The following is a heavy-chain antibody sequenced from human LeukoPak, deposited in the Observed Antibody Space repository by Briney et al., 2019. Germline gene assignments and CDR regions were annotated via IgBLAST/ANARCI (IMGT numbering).Heavy chain of an antibody. CDR2: ISDSGST. V-gene: IGHV4-39*07. J-gene: IGHJ6*02. CDR1: GGSISRSSYY. CDR3: ARDRYSMDV. D-gene: IGHD1-14*01. Sequence: SETLSLTCIVPGGSISRSSYYWGWLRQPPGKGLEWIGSISDSGSTNYNPSLKSRVTISVDTSKNQFSLKLSSVTAADTAVYYCARDRYSMDVWGQGTTVTVSS.